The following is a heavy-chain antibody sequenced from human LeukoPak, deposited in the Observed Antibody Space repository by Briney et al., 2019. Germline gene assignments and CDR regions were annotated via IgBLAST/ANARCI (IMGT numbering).Heavy chain of an antibody. CDR2: IYHSGST. Sequence: SETLSLTCAVSGGSISSGGYSWSWIRQPPGKGLEWIGYIYHSGSTYYNPSLESRVTISVDRSKNQFSLKLSSVTAADTAVYYCAREVVGQFDYWGQGTLVTVSS. CDR1: GGSISSGGYS. D-gene: IGHD1-26*01. J-gene: IGHJ4*02. CDR3: AREVVGQFDY. V-gene: IGHV4-30-2*01.